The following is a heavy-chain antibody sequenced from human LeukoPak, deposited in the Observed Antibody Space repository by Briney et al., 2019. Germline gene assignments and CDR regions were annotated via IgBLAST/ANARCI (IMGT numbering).Heavy chain of an antibody. D-gene: IGHD3-3*01. V-gene: IGHV3-23*01. CDR3: ASLSDFWSAFDF. CDR2: ISSTGGTT. J-gene: IGHJ4*02. Sequence: GGSLRLSCATSGFTFSNYAMSWVRQAPGRGLEWVSGISSTGGTTYYTDSVKGRFTISRDNSKNTLYLQMNSLRAEDAALYYCASLSDFWSAFDFWGQGTLVTVSS. CDR1: GFTFSNYA.